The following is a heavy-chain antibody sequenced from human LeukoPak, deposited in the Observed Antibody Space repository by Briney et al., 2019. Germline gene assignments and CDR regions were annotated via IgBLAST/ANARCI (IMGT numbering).Heavy chain of an antibody. V-gene: IGHV3-48*03. J-gene: IGHJ4*02. CDR1: GFTFDDYG. CDR2: ISSSGSTI. CDR3: ARYYYDSSGYYYFDY. Sequence: GGSLRLSCAASGFTFDDYGMSWVRQAPGKGLDWVSYISSSGSTIYYADSVKGRFTISRDNAKNSLYLQMNSLRAEDTAVYSCARYYYDSSGYYYFDYWGQGTLVTVSS. D-gene: IGHD3-22*01.